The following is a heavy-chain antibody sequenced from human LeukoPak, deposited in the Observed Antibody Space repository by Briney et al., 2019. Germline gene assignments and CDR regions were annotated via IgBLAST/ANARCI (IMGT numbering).Heavy chain of an antibody. CDR3: ARSIAALDY. CDR2: ISWNSGSI. CDR1: GFTFDDHA. Sequence: GGSLRLSCAASGFTFDDHAMHWVRQAPGKGLEWVSGISWNSGSIGYADSVKGRFTISRDNAKNTLYLQMNSLRAEDTAVYYCARSIAALDYWGQGTLVTVSS. D-gene: IGHD6-6*01. V-gene: IGHV3-9*01. J-gene: IGHJ4*02.